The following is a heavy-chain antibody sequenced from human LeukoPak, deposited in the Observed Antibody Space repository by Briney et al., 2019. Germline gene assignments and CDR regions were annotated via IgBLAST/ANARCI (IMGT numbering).Heavy chain of an antibody. CDR3: AAAPQTYRYLAY. D-gene: IGHD3-16*02. V-gene: IGHV3-48*04. CDR1: GFTLSSYA. Sequence: PGGSLRLSCAASGFTLSSYAMSWVRQAPGKGLEWVSYISSGGSTIYYADSVKGRFTISRDNAKNSLYLQVNSLRAEDTAVYYCAAAPQTYRYLAYWGQGTLVTVSS. CDR2: ISSGGSTI. J-gene: IGHJ4*02.